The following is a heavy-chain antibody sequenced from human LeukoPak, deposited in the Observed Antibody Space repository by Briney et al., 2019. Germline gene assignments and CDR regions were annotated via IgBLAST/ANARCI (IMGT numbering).Heavy chain of an antibody. CDR2: IYYSGST. D-gene: IGHD2-2*01. Sequence: SETLSLTCTVSGGSISSYYWSWIRQPPGKGLEWIGYIYYSGSTNYNPSLKSRVTISVDTSKNQFSLKLSSVTAADTAVYYCARFSCSSTSCYRFDYWGQGTLVTVSS. J-gene: IGHJ4*02. V-gene: IGHV4-59*08. CDR3: ARFSCSSTSCYRFDY. CDR1: GGSISSYY.